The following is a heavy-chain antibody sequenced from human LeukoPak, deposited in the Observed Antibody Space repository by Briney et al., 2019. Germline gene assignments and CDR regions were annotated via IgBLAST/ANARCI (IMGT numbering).Heavy chain of an antibody. D-gene: IGHD4-11*01. J-gene: IGHJ4*02. CDR1: GFTYSHYG. CDR3: AKDAERGFDYSNSLEK. V-gene: IGHV3-33*06. CDR2: IWSDGTEK. Sequence: GGSLRLSCAASGFTYSHYGMHWVRQAPGKGLEWVAVIWSDGTEKYYGDAVRGRFTISRDNSINTLYLQMSSLRGEDTAVYYCAKDAERGFDYSNSLEKWGQGTLVTVSS.